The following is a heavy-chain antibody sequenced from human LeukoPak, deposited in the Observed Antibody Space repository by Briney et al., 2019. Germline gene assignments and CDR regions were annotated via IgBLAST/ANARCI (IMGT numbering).Heavy chain of an antibody. CDR2: ISSSSTYI. V-gene: IGHV3-21*01. CDR1: GFTFSSYS. CDR3: ARDLGGYGDYDVDGMDV. D-gene: IGHD4-17*01. Sequence: GGSLRLSCAASGFTFSSYSMNWVRQAPGKGLEWVSSISSSSTYIYYADSVKGRFTISRDNAKNSLYLQMNSLRAEDTAVYYCARDLGGYGDYDVDGMDVWGQGTTVTVSS. J-gene: IGHJ6*02.